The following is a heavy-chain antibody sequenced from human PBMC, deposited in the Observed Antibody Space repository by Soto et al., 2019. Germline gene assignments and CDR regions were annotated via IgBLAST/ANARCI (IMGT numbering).Heavy chain of an antibody. Sequence: EVQLLESGGGLVQPGGSLRLSCAASGFTFSSYAMSWVRQAPGKGLEWVSAISGSGGSTYYADSVKGRFTISRDNSKNTLYLQMNSLRAEDTSVYYCAKARCIFCIAVAQWLPFDIWGQGTMVTVSS. J-gene: IGHJ3*02. V-gene: IGHV3-23*01. D-gene: IGHD6-19*01. CDR1: GFTFSSYA. CDR2: ISGSGGST. CDR3: AKARCIFCIAVAQWLPFDI.